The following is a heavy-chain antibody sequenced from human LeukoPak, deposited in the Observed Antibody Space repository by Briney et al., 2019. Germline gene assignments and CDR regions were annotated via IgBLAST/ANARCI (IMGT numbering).Heavy chain of an antibody. Sequence: GGSLRLSCAASGFTFSSYSMNWVRQAPGKGLEWVTSITGGGESPNYAESVKGRFSISRDNSKNTLYLQMNSLRAEDTAVYFCAKNRGFYYMDVWGKGTTVTISS. CDR1: GFTFSSYS. CDR2: ITGGGESP. V-gene: IGHV3-23*01. D-gene: IGHD3-10*01. J-gene: IGHJ6*03. CDR3: AKNRGFYYMDV.